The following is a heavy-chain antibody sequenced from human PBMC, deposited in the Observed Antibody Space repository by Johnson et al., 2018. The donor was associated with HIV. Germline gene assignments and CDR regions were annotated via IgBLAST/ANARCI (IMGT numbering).Heavy chain of an antibody. Sequence: VQLVESGGGLFQPGGSLRLSCAASGFSFSDSHMSWIRQAPGKGLEWVSYISSGGSSIYYADSVRGRFTISRDNAKNSLYLQMNSLRGEDTAVFYCALGGTLNWSPDRIANAFDIWGQGTMVTVSS. CDR3: ALGGTLNWSPDRIANAFDI. V-gene: IGHV3-11*04. J-gene: IGHJ3*02. D-gene: IGHD1-20*01. CDR1: GFSFSDSH. CDR2: ISSGGSSI.